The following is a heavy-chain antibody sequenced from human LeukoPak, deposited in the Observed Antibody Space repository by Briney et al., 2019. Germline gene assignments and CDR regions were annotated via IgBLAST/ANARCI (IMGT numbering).Heavy chain of an antibody. Sequence: GGSLRLSCAASGLTFSRSAMHWVRQTPGKGLEWVAVISYDGDNKYYSDSVKGRFTISRDNSKSTLYLQMDSLRAEDTAQYYCVKDLKNYLGGEYYYGMEVWGRGTAVTVSS. J-gene: IGHJ6*02. CDR1: GLTFSRSA. CDR3: VKDLKNYLGGEYYYGMEV. D-gene: IGHD3-16*01. V-gene: IGHV3-30*18. CDR2: ISYDGDNK.